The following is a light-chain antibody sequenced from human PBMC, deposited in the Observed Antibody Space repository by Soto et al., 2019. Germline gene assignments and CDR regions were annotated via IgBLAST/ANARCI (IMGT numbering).Light chain of an antibody. CDR2: DAS. V-gene: IGKV3-11*01. J-gene: IGKJ1*01. CDR3: QQRSNWPRT. CDR1: QSVTNN. Sequence: ESVLTQSPGTLSLSPVERSTLSFRSSQSVTNNQLAWYQQKPGQAPRLLIYDASNRATGIPARFSGSGSGTDFTLIISSLEPEDFAVYYCQQRSNWPRTFGQGTKVDIK.